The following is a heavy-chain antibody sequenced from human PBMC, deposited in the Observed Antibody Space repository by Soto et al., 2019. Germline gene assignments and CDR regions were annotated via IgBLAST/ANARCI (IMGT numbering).Heavy chain of an antibody. CDR3: APSIGITIFGVVTAPSYMDV. CDR2: ISGSGGST. Sequence: GGSLRLSCAASGFTFSSYAMSWVRQAPGKGLEWVSAISGSGGSTYYADSVKGRFPISGDNSKNTLYLQMNSLRAEDTAVYYCAPSIGITIFGVVTAPSYMDVWSKGTTITVSS. V-gene: IGHV3-23*01. J-gene: IGHJ6*03. CDR1: GFTFSSYA. D-gene: IGHD3-3*01.